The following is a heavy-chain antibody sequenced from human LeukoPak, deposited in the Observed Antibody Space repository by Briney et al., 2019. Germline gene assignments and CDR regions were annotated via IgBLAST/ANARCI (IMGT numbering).Heavy chain of an antibody. J-gene: IGHJ4*02. CDR2: INPNSGGT. Sequence: ASVKLSCKASGYTFTGYYMHWVRQAPGQGLEWMGLINPNSGGTNYAQKFQGRVTMTRDTSISTAYMELSRLRSDDTAVYYCARELGGYSGYDYGYWGQGTLVTVSS. CDR1: GYTFTGYY. V-gene: IGHV1-2*02. CDR3: ARELGGYSGYDYGY. D-gene: IGHD5-12*01.